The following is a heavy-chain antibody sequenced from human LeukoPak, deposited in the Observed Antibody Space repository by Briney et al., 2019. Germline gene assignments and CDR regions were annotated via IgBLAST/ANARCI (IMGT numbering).Heavy chain of an antibody. CDR2: IYYSGST. V-gene: IGHV4-39*07. CDR3: ARGVAY. J-gene: IGHJ4*02. CDR1: GGSISSSSYY. Sequence: RSSETLSLTCTVSGGSISSSSYYWGWIRQPPGKGLEWIGSIYYSGSTYYNPSLKSRVTISVDTSKNQFSLKLSSVTAADTAVYYCARGVAYWGQGTLVTVSS.